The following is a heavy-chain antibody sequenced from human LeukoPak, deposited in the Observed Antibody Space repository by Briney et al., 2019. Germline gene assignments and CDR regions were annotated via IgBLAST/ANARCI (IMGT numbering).Heavy chain of an antibody. CDR1: GFTFSSYW. CDR2: IKQDGSEK. D-gene: IGHD3-22*01. V-gene: IGHV3-7*01. CDR3: AKDRAVVVITSPDDAFDI. Sequence: GRSLRLSCAASGFTFSSYWMSWVRQAPGKGLEWVANIKQDGSEKYYVDPVKGRFTISRDNAKNSLYLQMNSLRAEDTAVYYCAKDRAVVVITSPDDAFDIWGQGTMVTVSS. J-gene: IGHJ3*02.